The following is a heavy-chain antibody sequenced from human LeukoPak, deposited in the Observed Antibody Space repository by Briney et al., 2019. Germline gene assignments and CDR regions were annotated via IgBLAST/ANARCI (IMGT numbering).Heavy chain of an antibody. CDR1: GGSISSGGYY. D-gene: IGHD2-15*01. J-gene: IGHJ4*02. CDR3: ASGNCSGGSCYYFDY. CDR2: IYYSGST. Sequence: PSQTLSLTCTVSGGSISSGGYYWSWIRQHPGKGLEWIGYIYYSGSTYYNPSLKSRVTISVDTSKNQFSLKLSSVTAADTAVYYCASGNCSGGSCYYFDYWGQGTLVTVSS. V-gene: IGHV4-31*03.